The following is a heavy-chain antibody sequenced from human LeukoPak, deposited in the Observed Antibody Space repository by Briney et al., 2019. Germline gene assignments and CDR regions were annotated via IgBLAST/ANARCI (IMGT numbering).Heavy chain of an antibody. D-gene: IGHD6-13*01. CDR2: MYYSGST. CDR3: ARYSTRWCYFDY. J-gene: IGHJ4*02. CDR1: GGSISSSSYY. Sequence: PSETLSLTCTVSGGSISSSSYYWGWIRQPPGKGLEWIGSMYYSGSTHYNPSLKSRVTISVDTSKNQFSLKLSSVTAADTAVYYCARYSTRWCYFDYWGPGTLVTVSS. V-gene: IGHV4-39*01.